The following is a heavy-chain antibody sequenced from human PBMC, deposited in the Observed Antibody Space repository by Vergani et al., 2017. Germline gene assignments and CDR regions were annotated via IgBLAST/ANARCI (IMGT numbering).Heavy chain of an antibody. CDR2: ISWDGGST. Sequence: EVQLVESGGVVVQPGGSLRLSCAASGFTFDDYAMHWVRQAPGKGLEWVSLISWDGGSTYYADSVKGRFTISRDNSKNSLYLQMNSLRAEDTALYYCAKDRSQQLVEEVDGMDVWDQGITVTFSS. D-gene: IGHD6-13*01. CDR3: AKDRSQQLVEEVDGMDV. V-gene: IGHV3-43D*03. CDR1: GFTFDDYA. J-gene: IGHJ6*02.